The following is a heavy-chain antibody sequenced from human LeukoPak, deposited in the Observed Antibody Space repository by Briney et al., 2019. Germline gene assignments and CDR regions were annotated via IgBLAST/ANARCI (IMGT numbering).Heavy chain of an antibody. Sequence: GGSLRLSCVASGFTFNNYAMNWVRQAPGKGLEWVSGINNSGGSTYYADSVKGRFTISRDNSKNTLYLQMNSLRAEDTAVYYCARTLYYDFWSGYYPIYYYYYGMDVWGQGTTVTVSS. V-gene: IGHV3-23*01. CDR2: INNSGGST. CDR3: ARTLYYDFWSGYYPIYYYYYGMDV. CDR1: GFTFNNYA. D-gene: IGHD3-3*01. J-gene: IGHJ6*02.